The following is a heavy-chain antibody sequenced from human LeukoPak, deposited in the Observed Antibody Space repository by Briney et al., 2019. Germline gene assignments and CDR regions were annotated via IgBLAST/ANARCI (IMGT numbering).Heavy chain of an antibody. Sequence: SETQSLTCAVYGGSFSGYYWSWIRQPPGKGLEWIGEINHSGSTNYNPSLKSRVTISVDTSKNQFSLKLSSVTAADTAVYYCARANCGMDVWGQGTTVTVSS. CDR2: INHSGST. J-gene: IGHJ6*02. CDR1: GGSFSGYY. V-gene: IGHV4-34*01. CDR3: ARANCGMDV.